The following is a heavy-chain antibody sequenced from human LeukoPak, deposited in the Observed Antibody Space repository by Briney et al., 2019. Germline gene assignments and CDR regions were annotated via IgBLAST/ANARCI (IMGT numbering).Heavy chain of an antibody. Sequence: SETLSLTCAVFCGSISSYYWSWIRQPPGKGLEWVGYIYYSGSTNYNPSLKSRVTISVDTSKNQFSLKLSSVTAADTAVYYCAVQTTVNPWYYFDYWGQRTLVTVSS. CDR3: AVQTTVNPWYYFDY. V-gene: IGHV4-59*08. J-gene: IGHJ4*02. CDR2: IYYSGST. D-gene: IGHD4-17*01. CDR1: CGSISSYY.